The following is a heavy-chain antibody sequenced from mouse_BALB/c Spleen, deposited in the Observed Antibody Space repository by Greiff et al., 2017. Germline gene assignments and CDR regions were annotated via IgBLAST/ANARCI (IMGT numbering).Heavy chain of an antibody. Sequence: VMLVESGPGLVAPSQSLSITCTVSGFSFTSYGVHWVRQPPGKGLEWLGVIWAGGSTNYHSALMSRLSISKDNSKSQVFLKMNSLQTDDTAMYYCASYYLYAMDYWGQGTSVTVSS. J-gene: IGHJ4*01. CDR3: ASYYLYAMDY. V-gene: IGHV2-9*02. CDR1: GFSFTSYG. CDR2: IWAGGST. D-gene: IGHD5-5*01.